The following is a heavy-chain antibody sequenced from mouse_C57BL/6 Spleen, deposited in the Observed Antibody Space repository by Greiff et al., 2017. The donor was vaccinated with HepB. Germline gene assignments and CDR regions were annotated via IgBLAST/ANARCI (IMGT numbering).Heavy chain of an antibody. CDR1: GYTFTSYW. Sequence: QVQLQQPGAELVKPGASVKLSCKASGYTFTSYWMHWVKQRPGRGLEWIGRIDPNSGGTKYNEKYKSKATLTVDKPSSTAYMQRSSLTSEDSAVYYCASRVLRGFANWGQGTLVTISA. V-gene: IGHV1-72*01. CDR2: IDPNSGGT. J-gene: IGHJ3*01. CDR3: ASRVLRGFAN. D-gene: IGHD1-1*01.